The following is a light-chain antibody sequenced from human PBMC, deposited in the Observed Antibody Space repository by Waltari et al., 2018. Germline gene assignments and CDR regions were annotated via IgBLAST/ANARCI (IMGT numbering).Light chain of an antibody. V-gene: IGKV4-1*01. CDR3: QQYYSTPWT. Sequence: DIVMTQSPDSLAVSLGERATINCKSSQSVLYSSTNKNYLPWYQQKPRQPPKLLIYWASTRESGVPDRFSGSGSGTDFTLTIGSLQAEDVAVYYCQQYYSTPWTFGQGTKVEIK. CDR1: QSVLYSSTNKNY. CDR2: WAS. J-gene: IGKJ1*01.